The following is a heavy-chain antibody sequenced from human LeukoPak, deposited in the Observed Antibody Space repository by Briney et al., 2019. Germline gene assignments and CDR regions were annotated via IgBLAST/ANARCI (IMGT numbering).Heavy chain of an antibody. CDR1: GGSISSYY. J-gene: IGHJ4*02. CDR3: ARDGVGTTDFDY. V-gene: IGHV4-59*12. D-gene: IGHD1-26*01. CDR2: IYYTGST. Sequence: SETLSLTCTVSGGSISSYYWSWIRQPPGKGLESIGYIYYTGSTNYNPSLKSRVTISVDTSKNQFSLKLSSVTAADTAVYYCARDGVGTTDFDYWGQGTLVTVSS.